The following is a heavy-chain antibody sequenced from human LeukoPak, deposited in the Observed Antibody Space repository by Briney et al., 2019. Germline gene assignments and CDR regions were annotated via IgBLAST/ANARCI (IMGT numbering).Heavy chain of an antibody. D-gene: IGHD3-3*01. J-gene: IGHJ4*02. Sequence: GGSLRLSCTASGFTFGDYAMSWVRQAPGKGLEWVGFIRSKAYGGTTEYAASVKGRFTISRDDSKSIAYLQMNSLKTEDTAVYYCTRVNLYYDFWSGYYVWGQGTLVTVSS. CDR3: TRVNLYYDFWSGYYV. V-gene: IGHV3-49*04. CDR2: IRSKAYGGTT. CDR1: GFTFGDYA.